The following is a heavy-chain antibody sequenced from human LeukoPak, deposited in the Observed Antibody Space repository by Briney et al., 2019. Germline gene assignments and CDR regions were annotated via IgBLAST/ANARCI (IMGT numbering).Heavy chain of an antibody. CDR2: INHSGST. CDR3: ARRVVVPAVGFDY. CDR1: GASISGYY. J-gene: IGHJ4*02. Sequence: PSETLSLTCTASGASISGYYWTWIRQPPGKGLEWIGEINHSGSTNYNPSLKSRVTISVDMSKNQFSLKLSSVTAADTAVYYCARRVVVPAVGFDYWGQGTLVTVSS. V-gene: IGHV4-34*01. D-gene: IGHD2-15*01.